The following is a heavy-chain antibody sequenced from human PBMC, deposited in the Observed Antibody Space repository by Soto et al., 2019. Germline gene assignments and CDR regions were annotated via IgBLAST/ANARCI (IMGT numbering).Heavy chain of an antibody. CDR2: ISGSGGST. CDR1: GFTFSSYA. D-gene: IGHD6-19*01. Sequence: EVQLLESGGGLVQPGGSLRLSCAASGFTFSSYAMSWVRQAPGKGLEWVSGISGSGGSTYYADSVKGRFTIARDNSKDIINLQMNSMRAEDTAVYCCAQERGGLWLASFDYWGQGPLVTVSS. J-gene: IGHJ4*02. CDR3: AQERGGLWLASFDY. V-gene: IGHV3-23*01.